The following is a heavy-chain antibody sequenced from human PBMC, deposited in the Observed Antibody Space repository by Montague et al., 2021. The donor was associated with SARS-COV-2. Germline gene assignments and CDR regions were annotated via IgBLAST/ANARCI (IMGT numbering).Heavy chain of an antibody. V-gene: IGHV4-30-2*01. D-gene: IGHD5-12*01. J-gene: IGHJ4*02. CDR2: IYQTGRA. Sequence: TLSLTCAVSGGSISSGNSWSWIRQAPGKGLEWIGYIYQTGRAHYNPSLKSRVSISIDKSKNQFSLNVTSVTAADTALYYCARGSGNFRIDNWGLGSLVTVSS. CDR3: ARGSGNFRIDN. CDR1: GGSISSGNS.